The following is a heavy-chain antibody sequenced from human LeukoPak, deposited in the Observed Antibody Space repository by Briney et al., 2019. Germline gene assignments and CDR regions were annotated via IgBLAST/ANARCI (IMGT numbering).Heavy chain of an antibody. CDR2: ISYDGSNK. J-gene: IGHJ5*02. CDR3: ARGPPLFDP. Sequence: GGSLRLSCAASGFTFSSYAMHWVRQAPGKGLEWVAVISYDGSNKYYADSVKGRFTISRDNSKNTLYLQMNHLRVEDTAVYYCARGPPLFDPWGQGTLVTVSS. CDR1: GFTFSSYA. V-gene: IGHV3-30-3*01.